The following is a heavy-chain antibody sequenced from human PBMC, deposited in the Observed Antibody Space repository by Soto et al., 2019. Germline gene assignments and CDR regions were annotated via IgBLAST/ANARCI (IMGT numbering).Heavy chain of an antibody. CDR2: MNPNSGNT. V-gene: IGHV1-8*01. CDR1: GYTFTSYE. J-gene: IGHJ4*02. Sequence: QVQLVQSGAEVKKPGASVKVSCKASGYTFTSYEINWVRQATGQGLEWMGWMNPNSGNTGYAQKSQGRAAMTRNPSISTAYMELRILRSVDTAVYYWARGPLVSVAPDYWAQGTLVPVSS. D-gene: IGHD2-2*01. CDR3: ARGPLVSVAPDY.